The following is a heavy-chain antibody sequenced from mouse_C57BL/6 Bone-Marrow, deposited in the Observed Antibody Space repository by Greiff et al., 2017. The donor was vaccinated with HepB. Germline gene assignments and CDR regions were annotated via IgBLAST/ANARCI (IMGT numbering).Heavy chain of an antibody. CDR3: ARAAVYYGSSDYAMDY. CDR1: GYTFSSYG. Sequence: VQLKESGAELVRPGSSVKMSCKTSGYTFSSYGITWVKQRPGHGLEWIGYIYIGNGYTEYNEKFKGKATLTSDTSSSTAYMQHSSLTSEYAAIYFCARAAVYYGSSDYAMDYWGQGTSVTVSS. CDR2: IYIGNGYT. V-gene: IGHV1-58*01. J-gene: IGHJ4*01. D-gene: IGHD1-1*01.